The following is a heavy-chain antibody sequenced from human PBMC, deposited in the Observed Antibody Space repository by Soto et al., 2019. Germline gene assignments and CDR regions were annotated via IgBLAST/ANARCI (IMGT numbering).Heavy chain of an antibody. J-gene: IGHJ6*02. CDR2: INPNSGGT. CDR3: ARVRYCSSTSCYPGYYYYGMDV. D-gene: IGHD2-2*01. CDR1: GYTFTGYY. Sequence: ASVKVSCKASGYTFTGYYMHWVRQAPGQGLEWMGWINPNSGGTNYAQKFQGRVTMTRDTSISTAYMELSRLRSDDTAVYYCARVRYCSSTSCYPGYYYYGMDVWGQGTTVTAP. V-gene: IGHV1-2*02.